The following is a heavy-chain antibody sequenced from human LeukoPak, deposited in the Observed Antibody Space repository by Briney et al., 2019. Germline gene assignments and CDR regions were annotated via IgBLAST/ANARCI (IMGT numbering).Heavy chain of an antibody. V-gene: IGHV3-33*06. Sequence: RRSPRLSCAASGITSSHYGTPWARHARGQELDWRAVIRYVVVNKYSADSVKGRFTSSRDTCQNTGYLQINSLRLEDTAAYYCAKGTESGSYAYFDYWGQGTLVTVSS. CDR1: GITSSHYG. CDR2: IRYVVVNK. CDR3: AKGTESGSYAYFDY. J-gene: IGHJ4*02. D-gene: IGHD6-19*01.